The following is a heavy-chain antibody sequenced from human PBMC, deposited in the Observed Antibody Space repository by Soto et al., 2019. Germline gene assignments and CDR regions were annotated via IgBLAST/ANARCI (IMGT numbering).Heavy chain of an antibody. CDR1: SGSFSGYY. Sequence: SDTLSLTCAVYSGSFSGYYWSWIRQPPGKGLEWIGELYQGLSIIYNPSLESRVTISGDSSKNQFSLKLRSVTAADTAVYYCGRHGGYYFDYWGQGTLVTVSS. V-gene: IGHV4-34*01. CDR3: GRHGGYYFDY. J-gene: IGHJ4*02. CDR2: LYQGLSI. D-gene: IGHD3-16*01.